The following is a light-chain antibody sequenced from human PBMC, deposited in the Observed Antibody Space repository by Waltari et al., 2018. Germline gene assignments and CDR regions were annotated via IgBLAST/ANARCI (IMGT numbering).Light chain of an antibody. CDR1: QSISSN. J-gene: IGKJ1*01. CDR2: ATS. V-gene: IGKV3-15*01. CDR3: HQYNNWPPWT. Sequence: EKVMTQSPATLSVSPGEGATLSCRASQSISSNLAWYQQRPGQAPRLLIFATSTRATGVPARFRGSGSGTEFTLTISSMQSEDFAIYYCHQYNNWPPWTFGQGTKVEIK.